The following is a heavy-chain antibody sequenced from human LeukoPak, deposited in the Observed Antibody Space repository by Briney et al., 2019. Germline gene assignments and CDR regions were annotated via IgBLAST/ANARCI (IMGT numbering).Heavy chain of an antibody. CDR1: GFTFSSYA. D-gene: IGHD6-19*01. J-gene: IGHJ4*02. CDR3: AKESIGSGWVWAY. Sequence: SGGSLRLSCAASGFTFSSYAMSWVRQARGKALEWVSAISGSGGSTYYADSVKGRFTISRDNSKNTLYLQMNSLRAEDTAVYYCAKESIGSGWVWAYWGQGTLVTVSS. V-gene: IGHV3-23*01. CDR2: ISGSGGST.